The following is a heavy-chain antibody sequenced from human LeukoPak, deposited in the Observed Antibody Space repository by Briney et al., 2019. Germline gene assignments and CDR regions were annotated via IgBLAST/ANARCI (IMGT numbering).Heavy chain of an antibody. CDR3: ARVKYDYDSSRFDP. D-gene: IGHD3-22*01. V-gene: IGHV4-61*02. Sequence: PSETLSLTCTVSSGSISSSNYYWSWIRQPAGKGLEWIGRISTIGSTNYNPSLNSRVTISIDTSKNQFSLKLSSVTAADTAVYYCARVKYDYDSSRFDPWGQGTLVTVSS. CDR2: ISTIGST. CDR1: SGSISSSNYY. J-gene: IGHJ5*02.